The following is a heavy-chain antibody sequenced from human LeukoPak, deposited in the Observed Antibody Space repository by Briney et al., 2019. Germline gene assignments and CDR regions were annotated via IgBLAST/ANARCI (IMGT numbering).Heavy chain of an antibody. CDR1: GGSFSGYY. CDR3: ARARRIAVAGPKRGFDY. V-gene: IGHV4-34*01. CDR2: INHSGST. Sequence: KPSETLSLTCAVYGGSFSGYYWSWLRQPPGKGLEGIGEINHSGSTNYNPSLKSRVTISVDTSKNQFSLKLSSVTAADTAVYYCARARRIAVAGPKRGFDYWGQGTLVTVSS. D-gene: IGHD6-19*01. J-gene: IGHJ4*02.